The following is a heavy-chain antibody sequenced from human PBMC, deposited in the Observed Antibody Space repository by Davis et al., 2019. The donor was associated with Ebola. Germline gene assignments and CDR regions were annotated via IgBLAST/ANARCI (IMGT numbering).Heavy chain of an antibody. CDR3: ARAKRRYSNLDYYYYGMDV. J-gene: IGHJ6*02. CDR2: IYHSGST. CDR1: GGSISSGGYS. Sequence: SETLSLTCAVSGGSISSGGYSWSWIRQPPGKGLEWIGYIYHSGSTYYNPSLKSRVTISVDTSKNQFSLKLSSVTAADTAVYYCARAKRRYSNLDYYYYGMDVWGQGTTVTVSS. D-gene: IGHD4-11*01. V-gene: IGHV4-30-2*01.